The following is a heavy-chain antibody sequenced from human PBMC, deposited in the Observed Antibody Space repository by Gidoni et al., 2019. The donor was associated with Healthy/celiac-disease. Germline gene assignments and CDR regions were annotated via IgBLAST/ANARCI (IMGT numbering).Heavy chain of an antibody. CDR3: ARGSKGSGGSCYSDY. V-gene: IGHV4-34*01. J-gene: IGHJ4*02. Sequence: QVQLQQWGAGLLKPSETLSLTCAVYGGSFSGYYWSWIRQPPGKGLEWIGEINHSGSTNYNPSLKSRVTISVDTSKNQFSLKLSSVTAADTAVYYCARGSKGSGGSCYSDYWGQGTLVTVSS. CDR2: INHSGST. CDR1: GGSFSGYY. D-gene: IGHD2-15*01.